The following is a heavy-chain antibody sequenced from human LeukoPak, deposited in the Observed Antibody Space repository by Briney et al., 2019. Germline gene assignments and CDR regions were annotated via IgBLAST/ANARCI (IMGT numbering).Heavy chain of an antibody. D-gene: IGHD1-26*01. J-gene: IGHJ4*02. CDR1: GFTFSNYG. Sequence: PGGSLRLSCAASGFTFSNYGMHWVRQAPGKGLELVAFLRYDETIKYYADSVKGRFSISRDTPKNMLYLQMNSLRVEDTAVYYCAKDSANYCVDYWGQGTLVTVSS. CDR2: LRYDETIK. V-gene: IGHV3-30*02. CDR3: AKDSANYCVDY.